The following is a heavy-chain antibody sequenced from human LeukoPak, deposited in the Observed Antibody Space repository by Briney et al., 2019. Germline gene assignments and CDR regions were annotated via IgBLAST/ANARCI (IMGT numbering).Heavy chain of an antibody. Sequence: GGSLRLSCATSGFTFKSYAMNWVRQSPGKGLEWVSSISGDSTDIYYADSLMGRSTISRDNAKNSLYLQINSLRAEDAAIYYCARRGYSDSSGYDYWGQGTLVTVSS. CDR2: ISGDSTDI. V-gene: IGHV3-21*01. CDR1: GFTFKSYA. D-gene: IGHD3-22*01. CDR3: ARRGYSDSSGYDY. J-gene: IGHJ4*02.